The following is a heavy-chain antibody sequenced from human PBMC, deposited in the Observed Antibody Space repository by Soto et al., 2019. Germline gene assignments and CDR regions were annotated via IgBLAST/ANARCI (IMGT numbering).Heavy chain of an antibody. CDR1: GGTFSSYA. V-gene: IGHV1-69*13. J-gene: IGHJ4*02. CDR3: ARDRDAFYTH. CDR2: IIPIFGTA. Sequence: SVNVSCKASGGTFSSYAISWVRQAPGQGLEWMGGIIPIFGTANYAQKFQGRVTITAXXXXXXAXMXLXXXXSEDTAVYYCARDRDAFYTHWGQGTLVTVSS. D-gene: IGHD3-16*01.